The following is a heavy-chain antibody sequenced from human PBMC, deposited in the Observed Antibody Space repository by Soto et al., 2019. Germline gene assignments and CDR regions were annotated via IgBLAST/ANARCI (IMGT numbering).Heavy chain of an antibody. CDR1: GYTFTSYG. CDR2: ISAYNGNT. J-gene: IGHJ6*02. V-gene: IGHV1-18*04. D-gene: IGHD3-3*01. CDR3: ARDLFAGSYYYYGMDV. Sequence: ASVKVSCKASGYTFTSYGISWVRQAPGQGLEWMGWISAYNGNTNYAQKLQGRVTMTTDTSTSTAYMELRSLRSDDTAVYYCARDLFAGSYYYYGMDVWGQGTTVTVS.